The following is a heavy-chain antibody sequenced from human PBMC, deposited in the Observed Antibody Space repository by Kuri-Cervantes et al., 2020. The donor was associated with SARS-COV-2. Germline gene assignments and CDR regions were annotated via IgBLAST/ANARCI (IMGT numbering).Heavy chain of an antibody. CDR1: GYTFTSYY. Sequence: ASVKVSCKASGYTFTSYYMHWVRQAPGQGLEWMGIINPGGGSTSYAQKFQGRVTMTRDTSISTAYMELSRLRSDDTAVYYCARDRIPGFLEWPIWGQGTLVTVSS. CDR3: ARDRIPGFLEWPI. V-gene: IGHV1-46*01. D-gene: IGHD3-3*01. J-gene: IGHJ4*02. CDR2: INPGGGST.